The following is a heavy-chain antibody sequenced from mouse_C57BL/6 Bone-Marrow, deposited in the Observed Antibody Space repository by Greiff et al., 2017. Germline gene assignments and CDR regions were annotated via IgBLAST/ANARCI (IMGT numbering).Heavy chain of an antibody. D-gene: IGHD2-2*01. V-gene: IGHV7-3*01. CDR1: GFTFTDYY. J-gene: IGHJ4*01. CDR3: ARYSRIIWLHRPYYAMDY. CDR2: IRNKANGYTT. Sequence: EVKLMESGGGLVQPGGSLSLSCAASGFTFTDYYMSWVRQPPGKALEWLGFIRNKANGYTTEYSASVKGRFTISSDNSQSILYLQIDALRTADSATYYSARYSRIIWLHRPYYAMDYWGQGTSVTVSS.